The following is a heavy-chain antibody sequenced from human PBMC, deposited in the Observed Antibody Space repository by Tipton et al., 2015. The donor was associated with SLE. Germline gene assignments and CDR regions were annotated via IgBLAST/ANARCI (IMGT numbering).Heavy chain of an antibody. J-gene: IGHJ3*02. V-gene: IGHV1-69*01. Sequence: QLVQSGAEVKKPGSSVKVSCKASGGTFSSYAISWVRQAPGQGLEWMGGIIPIFGTANYAQKFQGRVTITADESTSTAYMELSSLRSEDTAVYYWARDLAMAPRSAFDIWGQGTMVTVSS. CDR2: IIPIFGTA. D-gene: IGHD6-6*01. CDR1: GGTFSSYA. CDR3: ARDLAMAPRSAFDI.